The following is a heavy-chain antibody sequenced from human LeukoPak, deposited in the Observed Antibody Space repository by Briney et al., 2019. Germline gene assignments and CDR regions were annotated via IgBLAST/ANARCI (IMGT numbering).Heavy chain of an antibody. D-gene: IGHD2-2*01. CDR3: ARGLRDCSSTSCSYYFDY. CDR1: GYTFTSYD. Sequence: ASVKVSCKASGYTFTSYDINWVRQATGQGLEWMGWMNPNSGNTGYAQQFQGRVTMTRNTSISRAYMELSSLRSEDTAVYYCARGLRDCSSTSCSYYFDYWGQGTLVTVSS. J-gene: IGHJ4*02. CDR2: MNPNSGNT. V-gene: IGHV1-8*01.